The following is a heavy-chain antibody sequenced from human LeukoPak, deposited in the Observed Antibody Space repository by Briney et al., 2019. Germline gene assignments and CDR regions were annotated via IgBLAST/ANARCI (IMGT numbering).Heavy chain of an antibody. CDR3: ARLVVVPAAIFGMDV. CDR1: GASISSYY. CDR2: IYYSGST. D-gene: IGHD2-2*02. J-gene: IGHJ6*02. Sequence: PSETLSLTCIVSGASISSYYWSWIRQPPGKGLEWIGYIYYSGSTIYNPSLKSRVTISVDTSKNQFSLKLSSVTAADTAVYYCARLVVVPAAIFGMDVWGQGTTVTVSS. V-gene: IGHV4-59*08.